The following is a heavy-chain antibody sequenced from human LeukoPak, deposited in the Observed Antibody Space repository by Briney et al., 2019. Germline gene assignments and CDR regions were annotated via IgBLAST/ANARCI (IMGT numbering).Heavy chain of an antibody. CDR3: ASVRYSSSRDAFDI. Sequence: PSETLSLTCTVSGYSISTGYYWDWIRQPPGKGLEWIGTFYHGGSTYYNPSLKSRVTISVDTSKNQFSLNLTSVTAADTAVYYCASVRYSSSRDAFDIWGQGTMVTVSS. CDR1: GYSISTGYY. V-gene: IGHV4-38-2*02. CDR2: FYHGGST. D-gene: IGHD6-13*01. J-gene: IGHJ3*02.